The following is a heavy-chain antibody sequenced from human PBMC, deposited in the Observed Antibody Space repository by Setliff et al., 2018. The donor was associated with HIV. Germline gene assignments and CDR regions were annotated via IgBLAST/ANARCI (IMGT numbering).Heavy chain of an antibody. Sequence: VKVSCKASGGTFSSYAISWVRQAPGQGLEWMGGIIPILGIANYAQKFQGRVTITADESTSTAYMELSSLRSEDTAVYYCARVESSSWYYNHAVDIWGQGTMVTVSS. J-gene: IGHJ3*02. V-gene: IGHV1-69*10. CDR3: ARVESSSWYYNHAVDI. D-gene: IGHD6-13*01. CDR2: IIPILGIA. CDR1: GGTFSSYA.